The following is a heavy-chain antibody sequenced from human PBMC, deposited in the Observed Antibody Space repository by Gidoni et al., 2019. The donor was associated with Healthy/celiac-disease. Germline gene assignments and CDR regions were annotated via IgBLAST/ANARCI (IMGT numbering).Heavy chain of an antibody. CDR1: GGTFSRYA. Sequence: QVQLVQSRAEVKKPGSSVKVSCKASGGTFSRYAISWVRHAPGQGLEWMGGIIPIFGTANYAQKFQGRVTITADKSTSTAYMELSSLRSEDTAVYYCARSSSTRVSYYYYYYMDVWGKGTTVTVSS. CDR2: IIPIFGTA. V-gene: IGHV1-69*06. J-gene: IGHJ6*03. D-gene: IGHD2-2*01. CDR3: ARSSSTRVSYYYYYYMDV.